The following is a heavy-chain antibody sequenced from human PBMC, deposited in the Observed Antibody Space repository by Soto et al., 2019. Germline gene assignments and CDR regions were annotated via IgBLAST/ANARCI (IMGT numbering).Heavy chain of an antibody. CDR3: ARRVNYYDSSGYKNWFDP. V-gene: IGHV1-2*02. Sequence: GASVKVSCKASGYTFTGYYMHWVRQAPGQGLEWMGWINPNSGGTNYAQKFQGRVTMTRDTSINTAYMELSRLRSDDTAVYYCARRVNYYDSSGYKNWFDPWGQGTLVTVSS. J-gene: IGHJ5*02. CDR2: INPNSGGT. D-gene: IGHD3-22*01. CDR1: GYTFTGYY.